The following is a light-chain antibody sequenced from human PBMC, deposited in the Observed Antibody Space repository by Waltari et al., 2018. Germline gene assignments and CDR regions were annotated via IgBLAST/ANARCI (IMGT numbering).Light chain of an antibody. V-gene: IGKV3-11*01. J-gene: IGKJ4*01. CDR1: QSVGRN. CDR2: DAS. CDR3: QQRSTWPSVT. Sequence: EIVLTQSPATLSLSPGERATVSCRASQSVGRNLAWYQQKPGQAPRLLIYDASDRAADTPARFSGSGSVTDFTLTISSLEPEDFVVYYCQQRSTWPSVTFGGGTKVEIK.